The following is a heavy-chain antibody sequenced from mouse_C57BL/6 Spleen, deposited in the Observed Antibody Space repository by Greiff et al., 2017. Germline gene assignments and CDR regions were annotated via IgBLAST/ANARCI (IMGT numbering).Heavy chain of an antibody. J-gene: IGHJ4*01. D-gene: IGHD1-1*02. Sequence: QVQLQQPGAELVRPGTSVKLSCKASGYTFTSYWLHWVKQRPGQGLAWIGVIDPSDSYTNYNQKFKGKATLTVDTSSSTAYIQLSSLTSEDSAVYYCARRNYYGGAMDYWGQGTSVTVSS. CDR1: GYTFTSYW. CDR3: ARRNYYGGAMDY. V-gene: IGHV1-59*01. CDR2: IDPSDSYT.